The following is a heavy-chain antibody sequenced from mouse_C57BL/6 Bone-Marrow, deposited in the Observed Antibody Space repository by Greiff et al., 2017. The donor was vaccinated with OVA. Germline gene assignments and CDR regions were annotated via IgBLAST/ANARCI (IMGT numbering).Heavy chain of an antibody. Sequence: QVQLQQPGAELVKPGASVKLSCKASGYTFTSYWMHWVQQRPGQGLEWIGMIHPTSGSTYYNEKFKSKATLTVDKSSSTAYMQLSSLTSEDSAVYYCARRDSNYLFFYAMDYWGQGTSVTVSS. V-gene: IGHV1-64*01. CDR3: ARRDSNYLFFYAMDY. CDR2: IHPTSGST. J-gene: IGHJ4*01. CDR1: GYTFTSYW. D-gene: IGHD2-5*01.